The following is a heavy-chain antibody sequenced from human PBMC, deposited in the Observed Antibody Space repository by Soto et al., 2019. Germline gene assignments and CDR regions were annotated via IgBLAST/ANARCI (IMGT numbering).Heavy chain of an antibody. V-gene: IGHV4-39*01. Sequence: SETLSLTCTVSGGSISSSSYYRGWLRQPPGKGLEWMGSIYYSGSTYYNPALKSRVTISVDTSKIQFSLKLSSVTAADTAVYYCARHAADIVGVTAAIRPYNWFDPWGQGTLVTVSS. D-gene: IGHD2-2*02. J-gene: IGHJ5*02. CDR3: ARHAADIVGVTAAIRPYNWFDP. CDR2: IYYSGST. CDR1: GGSISSSSYY.